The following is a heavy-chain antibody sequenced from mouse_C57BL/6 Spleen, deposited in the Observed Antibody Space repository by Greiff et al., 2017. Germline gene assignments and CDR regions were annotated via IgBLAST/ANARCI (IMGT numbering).Heavy chain of an antibody. V-gene: IGHV14-4*01. CDR3: TSYYSNYAFAY. CDR1: GFNIKDDY. CDR2: IDPENGDT. J-gene: IGHJ3*01. D-gene: IGHD2-5*01. Sequence: EVQLQQSGAELVRPGASVKLSCTASGFNIKDDYMHWVKQRPEQGLEWIGWIDPENGDTAYASKFQGKATITADTSSNTAYLQLSSLTSEDTAVYYCTSYYSNYAFAYWGQGTLVTVSA.